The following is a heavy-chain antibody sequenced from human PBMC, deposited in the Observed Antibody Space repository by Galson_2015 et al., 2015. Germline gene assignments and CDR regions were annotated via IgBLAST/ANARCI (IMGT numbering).Heavy chain of an antibody. CDR3: AREAGHCSGGACFYYYGTDV. CDR1: GFTFSDYY. D-gene: IGHD2-15*01. CDR2: ISSSNSVI. V-gene: IGHV3-11*01. J-gene: IGHJ6*02. Sequence: SLRLSCAASGFTFSDYYMSWIRQAPGKGLEWVSHISSSNSVIHYADSVMGRFTVSRDNAKNSLYLQMNSLRAEDTAVYYCAREAGHCSGGACFYYYGTDVWGQGTTVTVSS.